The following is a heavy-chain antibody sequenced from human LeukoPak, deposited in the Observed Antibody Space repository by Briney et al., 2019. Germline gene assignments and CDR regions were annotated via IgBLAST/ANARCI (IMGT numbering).Heavy chain of an antibody. Sequence: GGSLRLSCAASGLTFSSYSMNWVREAPGKGLVWLSSISSGSNYIYYADSVKGRFTISRDNAKNSLYLQMNSLRAEDTAVYYCARDYVVPEAYFDYWGQGTLVTVSS. CDR2: ISSGSNYI. CDR1: GLTFSSYS. J-gene: IGHJ4*02. CDR3: ARDYVVPEAYFDY. V-gene: IGHV3-21*01. D-gene: IGHD3-10*02.